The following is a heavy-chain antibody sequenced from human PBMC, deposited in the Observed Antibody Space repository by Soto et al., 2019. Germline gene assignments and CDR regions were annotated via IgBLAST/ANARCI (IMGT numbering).Heavy chain of an antibody. CDR1: GFTFSSYG. J-gene: IGHJ6*02. D-gene: IGHD4-17*01. V-gene: IGHV3-33*01. Sequence: HPGGSLRLSCAASGFTFSSYGMHWVRQAPGKGLEWVAVIWYDGSNKYYADSVKGRFTISRDNSKNTLYLQMNSLRAEDTAVYYCARDFARTTDYYGMDVWGQGTTVTVSS. CDR3: ARDFARTTDYYGMDV. CDR2: IWYDGSNK.